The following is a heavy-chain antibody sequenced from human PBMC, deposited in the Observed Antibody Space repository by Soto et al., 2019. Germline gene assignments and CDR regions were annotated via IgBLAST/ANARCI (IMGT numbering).Heavy chain of an antibody. J-gene: IGHJ6*02. Sequence: SETLSLTCTVSGGSISSGGYYWSWIRQHPGKGLEWIGYIYYSGSTYYNPSLKSRVTISVDTSKNQFSLKLSSVTAADTAVYYCARDRSVDTAMVTHYYYGMDVWGQGTTVTVSS. D-gene: IGHD5-18*01. CDR2: IYYSGST. V-gene: IGHV4-31*03. CDR1: GGSISSGGYY. CDR3: ARDRSVDTAMVTHYYYGMDV.